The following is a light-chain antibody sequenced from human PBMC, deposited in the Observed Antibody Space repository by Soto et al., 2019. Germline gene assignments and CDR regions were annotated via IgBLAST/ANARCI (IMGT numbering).Light chain of an antibody. CDR3: QQYNDWPLT. Sequence: IVLTQSPATLSLSPGERATLSCRASQSVSSCLAWYQQKPGQAPRLLIYGASTRATGIPARFSGSGSGTEFTLTISSLQSEDFALYYCQQYNDWPLTFGQGTKVDIK. J-gene: IGKJ1*01. V-gene: IGKV3-15*01. CDR1: QSVSSC. CDR2: GAS.